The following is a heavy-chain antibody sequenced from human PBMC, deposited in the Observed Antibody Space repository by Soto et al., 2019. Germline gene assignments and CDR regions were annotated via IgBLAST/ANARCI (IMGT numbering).Heavy chain of an antibody. Sequence: AAVKVSCKASGCTFSSYAISWVRQAPGQGLEWMGGIIPIFGTANYAQKFQGRVTITADKSTSTAYMVLSSLRSEDTAVYYCARGAVLRFLEWLSSGVWFDPWGQGTLVTVSS. CDR1: GCTFSSYA. V-gene: IGHV1-69*06. J-gene: IGHJ5*02. CDR3: ARGAVLRFLEWLSSGVWFDP. D-gene: IGHD3-3*01. CDR2: IIPIFGTA.